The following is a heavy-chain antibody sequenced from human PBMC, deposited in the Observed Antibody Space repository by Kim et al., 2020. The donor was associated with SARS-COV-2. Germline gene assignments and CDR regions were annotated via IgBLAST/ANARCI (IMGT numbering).Heavy chain of an antibody. V-gene: IGHV4-34*01. Sequence: TPSPKSRVTISVDTSKNQFSLKPSSVKDADTAVYYCARWRVLTTYNWFEPWGQGTLVTVSS. J-gene: IGHJ5*02. D-gene: IGHD4-4*01. CDR3: ARWRVLTTYNWFEP.